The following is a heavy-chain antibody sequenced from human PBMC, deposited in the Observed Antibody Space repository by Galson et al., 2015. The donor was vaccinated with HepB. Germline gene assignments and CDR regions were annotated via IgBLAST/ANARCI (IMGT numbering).Heavy chain of an antibody. CDR2: IKLDGSEK. V-gene: IGHV3-7*03. J-gene: IGHJ4*02. CDR3: ATYYYGSGTSFGY. CDR1: GFTFSNYW. Sequence: SLRLSCAASGFTFSNYWTSWVRQAPGKGLEWVANIKLDGSEKYYVDSVKGRFTISRDNAKNSLYLQMNSLRGEDTAVYYCATYYYGSGTSFGYWGQGT. D-gene: IGHD3-10*01.